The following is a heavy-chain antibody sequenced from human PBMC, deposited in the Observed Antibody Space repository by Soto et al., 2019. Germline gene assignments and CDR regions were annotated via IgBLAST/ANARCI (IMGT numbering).Heavy chain of an antibody. J-gene: IGHJ2*01. D-gene: IGHD2-15*01. CDR3: AHSECSVANCYSRWSFGL. Sequence: QITLKESGPTLVKPTQTLTLTCTFSGFSLTTGGVAVGWIRQPPGKALEWLALIYWDDDKRYSPSLKSRISSTKDTSKIQAVLTMTNMDPMVTPTSYCAHSECSVANCYSRWSFGLWGRGTLVTFSS. V-gene: IGHV2-5*02. CDR1: GFSLTTGGVA. CDR2: IYWDDDK.